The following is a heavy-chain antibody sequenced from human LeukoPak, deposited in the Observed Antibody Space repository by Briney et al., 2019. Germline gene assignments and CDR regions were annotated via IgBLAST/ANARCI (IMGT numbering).Heavy chain of an antibody. D-gene: IGHD3-3*01. CDR3: ARDWGNDFWSGYLN. CDR1: GFTFSSYW. V-gene: IGHV3-7*01. Sequence: PGGSLRLSCAASGFTFSSYWMSWVRQAPGEGLEWVANIKQDGSEKYYVDSVKGRFTISRDNAKNSLYLQMNSLRAEDTAVYYCARDWGNDFWSGYLNWGQRTLVTVSS. CDR2: IKQDGSEK. J-gene: IGHJ4*02.